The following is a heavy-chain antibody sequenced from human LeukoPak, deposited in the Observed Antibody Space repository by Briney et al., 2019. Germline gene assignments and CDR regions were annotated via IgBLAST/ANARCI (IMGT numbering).Heavy chain of an antibody. Sequence: PGGSLRLSCAASGFTFSSYAMSWVRQAPGKGLEWVSAISGSGGSTYYADSVKGRFTISRDNSKNTLYLQMNSLRAEDTAVYYCAKDHCEVSGCHPPSTFDYWGQGTLVTVSS. CDR1: GFTFSSYA. CDR2: ISGSGGST. J-gene: IGHJ4*02. D-gene: IGHD5/OR15-5a*01. CDR3: AKDHCEVSGCHPPSTFDY. V-gene: IGHV3-23*01.